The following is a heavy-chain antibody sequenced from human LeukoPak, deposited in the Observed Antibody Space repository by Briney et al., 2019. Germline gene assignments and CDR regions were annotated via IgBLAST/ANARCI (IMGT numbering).Heavy chain of an antibody. CDR3: AKDIVPDSGWDLDY. CDR1: GFTFSTYS. CDR2: IYGSGERT. D-gene: IGHD6-19*01. J-gene: IGHJ4*02. Sequence: GGSLRLSCAASGFTFSTYSMTWVRQSRGKGLECVASIYGSGERTFYADSVKDRFILYRDNSRNTVYLEMNNLRVEDTAVYYCAKDIVPDSGWDLDYWGQGTLVTVSS. V-gene: IGHV3-23*01.